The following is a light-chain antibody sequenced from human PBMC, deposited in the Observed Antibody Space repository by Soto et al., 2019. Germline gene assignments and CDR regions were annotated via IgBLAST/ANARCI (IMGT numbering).Light chain of an antibody. CDR1: SSDVGGYNY. CDR2: DVS. V-gene: IGLV2-14*01. CDR3: YSYTTSSTYV. Sequence: QSALTQPASVSGSPGQSITISCTGTSSDVGGYNYVSWYQQHPAKAPKLMIYDVSNRPSGVSNRFSGSKSGNTASLAISGLQAEDEADYYCYSYTTSSTYVFGTGTKVTVL. J-gene: IGLJ1*01.